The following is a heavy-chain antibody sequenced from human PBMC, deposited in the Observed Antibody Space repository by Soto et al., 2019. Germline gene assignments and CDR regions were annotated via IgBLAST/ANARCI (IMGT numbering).Heavy chain of an antibody. V-gene: IGHV3-30-3*01. CDR1: GITFSSYA. D-gene: IGHD2-21*02. CDR2: ISYDGSNK. CDR3: ARGGTVVTLPPFDY. J-gene: IGHJ4*02. Sequence: QVQLVESGGGVVQPGRSLRLSCAASGITFSSYAMHWVRQAPGKGLEWVAVISYDGSNKYYADSVKGRFTISRDNSKNTLYLQMNSLRAEDTAVYYCARGGTVVTLPPFDYWGQGTLVTVSS.